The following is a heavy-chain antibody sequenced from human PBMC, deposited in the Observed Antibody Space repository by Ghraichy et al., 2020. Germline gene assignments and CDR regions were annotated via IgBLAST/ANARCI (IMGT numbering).Heavy chain of an antibody. J-gene: IGHJ4*02. CDR2: IYTSGST. Sequence: SQTLSLTCTVSGGSISSYYWSWIRQPAGKGLEWIGRIYTSGSTNYNPSLKSRVTMSVDTSKNQFSLKLSSVTAADTAVYYCASYDFWSGLYYWGQGTLVTVSS. CDR3: ASYDFWSGLYY. CDR1: GGSISSYY. D-gene: IGHD3-3*01. V-gene: IGHV4-4*07.